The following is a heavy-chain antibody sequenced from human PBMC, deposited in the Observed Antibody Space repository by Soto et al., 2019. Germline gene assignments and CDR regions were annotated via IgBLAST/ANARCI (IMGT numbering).Heavy chain of an antibody. V-gene: IGHV4-34*01. CDR2: INHSGST. D-gene: IGHD3-3*01. Sequence: SETLSLTCAVYGGSFSGYYWSWIRQPPGKGLECIGEINHSGSTNYNPSLKSRVTISVDTSKNQFSLKLSSVTAADTAVYYCARAHYDFWSGYYYYYYYGMDVWGQGTTVTVSS. CDR1: GGSFSGYY. J-gene: IGHJ6*02. CDR3: ARAHYDFWSGYYYYYYYGMDV.